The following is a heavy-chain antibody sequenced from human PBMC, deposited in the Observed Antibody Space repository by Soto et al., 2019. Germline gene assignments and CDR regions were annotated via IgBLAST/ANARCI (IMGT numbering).Heavy chain of an antibody. CDR1: GGSISSSSYY. CDR3: ASLGAAGIIKNYYYYYGMDV. V-gene: IGHV4-39*01. CDR2: IYYSGST. Sequence: PSETLSLTCPVSGGSISSSSYYWGWIRQPPGKGLEWIGSIYYSGSTYYNPSLKSRVTISVDTSKNQFSLKLSSVTAADTAVYYCASLGAAGIIKNYYYYYGMDVWGQGTTVTVSS. J-gene: IGHJ6*02. D-gene: IGHD6-19*01.